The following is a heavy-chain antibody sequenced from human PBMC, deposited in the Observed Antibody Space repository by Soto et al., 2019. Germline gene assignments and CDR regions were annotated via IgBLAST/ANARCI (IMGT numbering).Heavy chain of an antibody. Sequence: SETQCHTYTVSGVNIISGGDYWSWIRQHPGKALEWIAEVSHVDSTNYNPSLKGRATISLDTPKNQFSLKLTSMTAADTAVYYCARAYLTGTTPPYNWFDRWGQGTLVTLSS. V-gene: IGHV4-39*02. CDR1: GVNIISGGDY. J-gene: IGHJ5*02. CDR3: ARAYLTGTTPPYNWFDR. CDR2: VSHVDST. D-gene: IGHD1-7*01.